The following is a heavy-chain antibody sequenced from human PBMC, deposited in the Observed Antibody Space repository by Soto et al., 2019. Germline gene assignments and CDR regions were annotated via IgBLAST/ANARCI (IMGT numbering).Heavy chain of an antibody. D-gene: IGHD5-12*01. V-gene: IGHV3-11*06. J-gene: IGHJ4*02. CDR2: ISSSSSYT. Sequence: PVGSLRLSCAASGFTFSDYYMSWIRQAPGKGLEWVSYISSSSSYTNYADSVKGRFTISRDNAKNSLYLQMNSLRAEDTAVYYCARGFGASGYDSGAGYWGQGTLVTVSS. CDR1: GFTFSDYY. CDR3: ARGFGASGYDSGAGY.